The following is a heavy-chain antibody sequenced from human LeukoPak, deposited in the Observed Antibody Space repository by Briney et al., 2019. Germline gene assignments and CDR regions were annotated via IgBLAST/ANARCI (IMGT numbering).Heavy chain of an antibody. Sequence: GGSLRLSCAASGLTFNTYGMHWVRQAPGKGLEWVAFIRYDGNKEYYADSVKGRFTISRDNSKHTLHLQMNSLRTEDTAVYYCATDPPPSYSYYYMDVWAKGTTVTISS. CDR3: ATDPPPSYSYYYMDV. V-gene: IGHV3-30*02. CDR2: IRYDGNKE. J-gene: IGHJ6*03. CDR1: GLTFNTYG.